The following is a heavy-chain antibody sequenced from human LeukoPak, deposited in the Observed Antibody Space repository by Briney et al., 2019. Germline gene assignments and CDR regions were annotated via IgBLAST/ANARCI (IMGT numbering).Heavy chain of an antibody. V-gene: IGHV1-8*01. CDR2: MNPNSGNT. Sequence: GASVKVSCKASGYTFTSYDINWVRQATGQGLEWMGWMNPNSGNTGYAQKFQGRVTMTRNTSISTAYMELSSLRSEDTAVYYCARWAYSGYDSDYYGMDVWGQGTTVTVSS. J-gene: IGHJ6*02. CDR3: ARWAYSGYDSDYYGMDV. D-gene: IGHD5-12*01. CDR1: GYTFTSYD.